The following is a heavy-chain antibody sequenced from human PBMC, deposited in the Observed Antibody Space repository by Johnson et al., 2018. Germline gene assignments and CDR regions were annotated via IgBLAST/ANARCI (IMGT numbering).Heavy chain of an antibody. CDR1: GFSLRNYG. Sequence: VQLVESGGGLVQPGGSVRLYCAASGFSLRNYGMTWVRQAPGKGLEWVSGFTDGGGSTYYADSGQGRFTVSRDNSKNTLYLQMDSLRADDTAVYYCGRYASGSSYYYYYYIDVWGKGTTVTVSS. CDR3: GRYASGSSYYYYYYIDV. J-gene: IGHJ6*03. V-gene: IGHV3-23*04. D-gene: IGHD3-10*01. CDR2: FTDGGGST.